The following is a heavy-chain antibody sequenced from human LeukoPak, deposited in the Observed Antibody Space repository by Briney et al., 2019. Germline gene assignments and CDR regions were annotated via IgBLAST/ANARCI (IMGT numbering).Heavy chain of an antibody. D-gene: IGHD3-10*01. V-gene: IGHV3-74*01. Sequence: GGSLRLSCAASGFTFRSYLMHWVRQAPGKGLEWVSRVIRDGSFTNYADSVKGRFTISRDNAKNTLYLQMSSLRAEDTAVYYCAATTLITMVRGVISNGYMDVWGKGTTVTVSS. CDR3: AATTLITMVRGVISNGYMDV. CDR1: GFTFRSYL. J-gene: IGHJ6*03. CDR2: VIRDGSFT.